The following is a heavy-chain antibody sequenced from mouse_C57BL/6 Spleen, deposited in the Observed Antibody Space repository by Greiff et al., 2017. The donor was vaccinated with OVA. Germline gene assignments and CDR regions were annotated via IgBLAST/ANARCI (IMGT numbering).Heavy chain of an antibody. CDR1: GFTFSSYA. CDR2: ISDGGSYT. D-gene: IGHD2-2*01. V-gene: IGHV5-4*03. J-gene: IGHJ3*01. CDR3: ARGAYGYDVGAY. Sequence: EVNLVESGGGLVKPGGSLKLSCAASGFTFSSYAMSWVRQTPEKRLEWVATISDGGSYTYYPDNVKGRFTISRDNAKNNLYLQMSHLKSEDTAMYYCARGAYGYDVGAYWGQGTLVTVSA.